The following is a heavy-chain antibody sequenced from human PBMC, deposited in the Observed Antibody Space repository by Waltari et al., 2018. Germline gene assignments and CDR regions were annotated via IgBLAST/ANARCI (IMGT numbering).Heavy chain of an antibody. J-gene: IGHJ6*02. CDR3: ARHESSSGYYGMDV. Sequence: QVQLQESGPGLVKPSETLSLTCTVSVGPLSSYYRSWHRPPPGKGLEWIGYIYYSGSTNYNPSLKSRVTISVDTSKSQFSLKVSSVTAADTAVYYCARHESSSGYYGMDVWGQGTTVTVSS. CDR2: IYYSGST. D-gene: IGHD3-10*01. V-gene: IGHV4-59*08. CDR1: VGPLSSYY.